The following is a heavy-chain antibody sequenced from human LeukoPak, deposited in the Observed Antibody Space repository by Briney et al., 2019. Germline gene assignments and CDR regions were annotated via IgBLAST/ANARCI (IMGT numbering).Heavy chain of an antibody. CDR3: ALGEMATI. Sequence: ASVKVSCKASGYTFTGYYMHWVRQAPGQGLEWMGIINPSGGSTSYAQKFQGRVTITADESTSTAYMELSSLRSEDTAVYYCALGEMATIWGQGTLVTVSS. V-gene: IGHV1-46*01. CDR1: GYTFTGYY. J-gene: IGHJ4*02. D-gene: IGHD5-24*01. CDR2: INPSGGST.